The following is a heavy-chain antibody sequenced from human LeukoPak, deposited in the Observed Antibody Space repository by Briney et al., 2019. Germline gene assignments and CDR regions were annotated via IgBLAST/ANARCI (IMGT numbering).Heavy chain of an antibody. CDR1: GFTFDDYA. Sequence: GRSLRLSCAASGFTFDDYAMHWVRQAPGKGLEWVSGISWNSGSIGYADSVKGRLTISRDNAKNSLYLQMNSLRAEDTALYYCAKDGSSLGSSSMGYYYYMDVWGKGTTVTVSS. V-gene: IGHV3-9*01. D-gene: IGHD6-13*01. J-gene: IGHJ6*03. CDR3: AKDGSSLGSSSMGYYYYMDV. CDR2: ISWNSGSI.